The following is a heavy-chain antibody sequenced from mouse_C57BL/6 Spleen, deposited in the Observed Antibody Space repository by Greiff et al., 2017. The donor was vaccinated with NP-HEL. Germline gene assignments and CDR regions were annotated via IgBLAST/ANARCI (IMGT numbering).Heavy chain of an antibody. V-gene: IGHV5-16*01. D-gene: IGHD2-3*01. CDR1: GFTFSDYY. CDR3: ARLYDGYRYYFDY. J-gene: IGHJ2*01. CDR2: INYDGSST. Sequence: EVHLVESEGGLVQPGSSMKLSCTASGFTFSDYYMAWVRQVPEKGLEWVANINYDGSSTYYLDSLKSRFIISRDNAKNILYLQMSSLKSEDTATYYCARLYDGYRYYFDYWGQGTTLTVSS.